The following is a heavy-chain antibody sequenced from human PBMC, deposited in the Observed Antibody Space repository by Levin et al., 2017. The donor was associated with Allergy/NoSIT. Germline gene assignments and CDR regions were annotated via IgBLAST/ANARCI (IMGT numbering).Heavy chain of an antibody. CDR3: ARDEGDTSMVGGYYFYAMDV. CDR2: IIPLFGTP. CDR1: GGDFNNHA. D-gene: IGHD5-18*01. Sequence: ASVKVSCKASGGDFNNHAISWVRLAPGQGLEWMGGIIPLFGTPTYAQKFQGRVTISADESTNTAYMELRSLRSDDTAIFYFARDEGDTSMVGGYYFYAMDVWGQGTTVTVSS. J-gene: IGHJ6*02. V-gene: IGHV1-69*13.